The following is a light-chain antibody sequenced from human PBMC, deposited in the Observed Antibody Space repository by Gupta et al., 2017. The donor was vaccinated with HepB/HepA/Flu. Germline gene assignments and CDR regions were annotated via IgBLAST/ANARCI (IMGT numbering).Light chain of an antibody. V-gene: IGKV3-11*01. Sequence: EIVLTQSPATLSLSPGERATLSCRASQNVGTSLAWYQQKPGQAPRLLIYDASNRATAIPGRFSGSGSGTDFTRTFSSLEPEDFAGYDGQQSNNFGQGTRLEIK. CDR2: DAS. J-gene: IGKJ5*01. CDR3: QQSNN. CDR1: QNVGTS.